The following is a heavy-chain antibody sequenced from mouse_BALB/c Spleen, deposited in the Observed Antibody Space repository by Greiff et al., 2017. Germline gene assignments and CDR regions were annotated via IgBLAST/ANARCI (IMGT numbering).Heavy chain of an antibody. CDR3: ALYYYGSSYEGY. Sequence: VQLQQSGAELVKPGASVKLSCTASGFNIKDTYMHLVKQRPEQGLEWIGRIDPANGNTKYDPKFQGKATITADTSSNTAYLQLSSLTSEDTAVYYCALYYYGSSYEGYWGQGTTLTVSS. D-gene: IGHD1-1*01. J-gene: IGHJ2*01. CDR2: IDPANGNT. V-gene: IGHV14-3*02. CDR1: GFNIKDTY.